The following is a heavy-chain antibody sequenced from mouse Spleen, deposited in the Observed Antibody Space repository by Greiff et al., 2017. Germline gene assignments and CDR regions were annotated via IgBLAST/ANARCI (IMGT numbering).Heavy chain of an antibody. CDR3: ARQGYGNYIYAMDY. V-gene: IGHV5-9*04. CDR1: GFTFSSYA. CDR2: ISSGGGNT. Sequence: EVKVVESGGGLVKLGGSLKLSCAASGFTFSSYAMSWVRQTPEKRLEWVATISSGGGNTYYPDSVKGRFTISRDNAKNTLYLQMSSVKSEDTAMYYCARQGYGNYIYAMDYWGQGTSVTVSS. D-gene: IGHD2-10*02. J-gene: IGHJ4*01.